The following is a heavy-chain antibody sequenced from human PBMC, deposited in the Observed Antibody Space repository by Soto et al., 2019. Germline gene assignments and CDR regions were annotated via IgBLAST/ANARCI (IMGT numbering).Heavy chain of an antibody. V-gene: IGHV3-23*01. CDR3: AKRELDDK. D-gene: IGHD3-3*01. CDR2: ISDTGGRT. J-gene: IGHJ4*02. CDR1: GFTFRSYG. Sequence: EVHLLESGGRFVQPGGSLRLSCAASGFTFRSYGMSWVRQSPGKGLEWVAGISDTGGRTDYADSVKGRFTISRDNSKNTLYLQMNTLRVEDTAVYYCAKRELDDKWGQGTLVTVSS.